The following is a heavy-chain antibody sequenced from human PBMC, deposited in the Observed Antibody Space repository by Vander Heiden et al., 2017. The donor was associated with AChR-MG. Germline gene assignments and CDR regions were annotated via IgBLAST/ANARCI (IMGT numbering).Heavy chain of an antibody. CDR3: AREAGYSSSWYPPFFDY. V-gene: IGHV4-61*02. CDR2: IYTSGST. J-gene: IGHJ4*01. D-gene: IGHD6-13*01. CDR1: GGSIRRGSYY. Sequence: QVQLQESGPGLVKPSQTLSLTCTVSGGSIRRGSYYWSWIRQPAGKGLEWIGRIYTSGSTNYNPSLKSRVTISVDTSKNQFSLKLSSVTAADTAVYYCAREAGYSSSWYPPFFDYWGHVTLVTVSS.